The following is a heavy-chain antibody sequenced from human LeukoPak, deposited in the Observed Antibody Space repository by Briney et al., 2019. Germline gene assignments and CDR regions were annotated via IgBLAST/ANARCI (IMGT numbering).Heavy chain of an antibody. Sequence: SETLSLTCTVSGGSISSGGYYWSWIRQHPGKGLEWIGYIYYSGSTYYNPSLKSRVTISVDTSKNQFSLKLSSVTAADTAVYYCARDRGVSDDAFDIWGQGTMVTVSS. V-gene: IGHV4-31*03. J-gene: IGHJ3*02. CDR3: ARDRGVSDDAFDI. CDR1: GGSISSGGYY. CDR2: IYYSGST. D-gene: IGHD3-10*01.